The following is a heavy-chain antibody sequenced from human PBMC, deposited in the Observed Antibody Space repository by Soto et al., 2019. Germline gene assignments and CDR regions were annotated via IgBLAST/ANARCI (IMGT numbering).Heavy chain of an antibody. Sequence: ASVKVSCKASGYTFTGYYMHWVRQAPGQGLEWMGWINPNSGGTNYAQKFQGWVTMTRDTSISTAYMELSRLRSDDTAVYYCARARYDTSFPSPYYFDYWGQGTLVTVSS. V-gene: IGHV1-2*04. CDR2: INPNSGGT. D-gene: IGHD3-9*01. J-gene: IGHJ4*02. CDR1: GYTFTGYY. CDR3: ARARYDTSFPSPYYFDY.